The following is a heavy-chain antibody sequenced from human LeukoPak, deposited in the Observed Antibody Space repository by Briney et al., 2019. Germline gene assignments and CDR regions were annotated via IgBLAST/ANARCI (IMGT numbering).Heavy chain of an antibody. J-gene: IGHJ6*03. CDR2: MNPNSGNT. CDR3: ARGVRWLRPTYYYYMDV. Sequence: ASVKVSCKASGYTFTSYDINWVRQATGQGLEWMGWMNPNSGNTGYAQKFQGRVTMTRNTSISTAYMELSSLRSEDTAVYYCARGVRWLRPTYYYYMDVWGKGTTVTISS. CDR1: GYTFTSYD. V-gene: IGHV1-8*01. D-gene: IGHD5-24*01.